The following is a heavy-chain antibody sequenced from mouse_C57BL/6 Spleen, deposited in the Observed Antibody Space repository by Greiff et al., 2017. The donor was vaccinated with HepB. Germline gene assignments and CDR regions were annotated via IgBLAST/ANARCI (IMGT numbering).Heavy chain of an antibody. D-gene: IGHD2-1*01. Sequence: VQLQQPGAELVKPGASVKLSCKASGYTFTSYWMHWVKQRPGRGLEWIGRIDPNSGGTTYNEKFKSKATLTVDKPSRAAYMQLSSLTSEDSAVYYCARGGNWRLHYFDYWGQGTTLTVSS. V-gene: IGHV1-72*01. CDR3: ARGGNWRLHYFDY. CDR1: GYTFTSYW. CDR2: IDPNSGGT. J-gene: IGHJ2*01.